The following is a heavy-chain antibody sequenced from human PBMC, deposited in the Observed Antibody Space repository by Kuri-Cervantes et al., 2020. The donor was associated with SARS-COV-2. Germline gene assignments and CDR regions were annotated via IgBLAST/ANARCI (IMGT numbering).Heavy chain of an antibody. V-gene: IGHV4-34*01. CDR2: INHSGST. CDR3: ARGRRTAWLVATYYYGMDV. D-gene: IGHD6-19*01. CDR1: GGSFSGYY. J-gene: IGHJ6*02. Sequence: GSLRLSCAVYGGSFSGYYWSWIRQPPGKGLEWIGEINHSGSTNYNPSLKSRVTISVDTSKNQFSLQLNSVTPEDTAVYYCARGRRTAWLVATYYYGMDVWGQGTTVTVSS.